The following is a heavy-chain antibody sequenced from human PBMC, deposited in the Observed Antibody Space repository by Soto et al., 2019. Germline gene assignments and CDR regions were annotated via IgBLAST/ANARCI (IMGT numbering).Heavy chain of an antibody. J-gene: IGHJ4*02. V-gene: IGHV4-59*01. CDR1: GGSITSYY. CDR3: ARARSSSPTRPFDY. Sequence: QVQLQESGPGLVKPSETLSLICTVSGGSITSYYWSWIRQPPGKGLEWIGYIYSTGSTNYNPALKPRLTMSVDTSRNQFSLNLNSVTAAHTAVYYCARARSSSPTRPFDYWGQGTLVTVSS. D-gene: IGHD6-13*01. CDR2: IYSTGST.